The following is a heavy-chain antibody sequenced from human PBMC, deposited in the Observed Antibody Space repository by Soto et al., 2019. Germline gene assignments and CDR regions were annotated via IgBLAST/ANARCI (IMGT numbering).Heavy chain of an antibody. D-gene: IGHD6-13*01. CDR2: IYYSGST. CDR1: GGSISSYY. V-gene: IGHV4-59*01. Sequence: XETLSLTCTVSGGSISSYYWSWIRQPPGKGLEWIGYIYYSGSTNYNPSLKSRVTISVDTSKNQFSLKLSSVTAADTAVYYCAREGSSWSNWFDPWGQGTLVTVSS. J-gene: IGHJ5*02. CDR3: AREGSSWSNWFDP.